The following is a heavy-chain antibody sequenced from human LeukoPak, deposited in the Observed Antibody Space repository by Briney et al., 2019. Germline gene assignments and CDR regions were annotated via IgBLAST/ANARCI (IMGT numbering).Heavy chain of an antibody. Sequence: SVKVSCKASGGTFSTYAISWVRQAPGQGLEWLGRIIPILDITSYAQKFQDRVTIIADKSTSTAYMELSSLRSEDTAVYYCARGFDYYDSSGYHPPDVWGQGTTVTVSS. J-gene: IGHJ6*02. D-gene: IGHD3-22*01. V-gene: IGHV1-69*04. CDR2: IIPILDIT. CDR3: ARGFDYYDSSGYHPPDV. CDR1: GGTFSTYA.